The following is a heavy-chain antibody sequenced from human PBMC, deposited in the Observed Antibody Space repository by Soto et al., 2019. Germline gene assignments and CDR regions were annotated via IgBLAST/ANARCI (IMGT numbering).Heavy chain of an antibody. CDR1: GGSISYNSHY. CDR2: IFYTGTT. J-gene: IGHJ5*02. D-gene: IGHD2-2*01. CDR3: ARLVVVAPVANA. V-gene: IGHV4-39*02. Sequence: ALSLTCYASGGSISYNSHYWGWSRQPPGKGLQWVGGIFYTGTTYYSPSLKDRVTISVDTSKNSFSLNLTSVTAADTAVYFCARLVVVAPVANAWGQGTLLTVSS.